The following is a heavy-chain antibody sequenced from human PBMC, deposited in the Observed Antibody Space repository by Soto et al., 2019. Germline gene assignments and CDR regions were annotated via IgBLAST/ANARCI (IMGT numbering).Heavy chain of an antibody. CDR2: INPNSGGT. CDR3: ARAYYDILTGYYNDAFDI. V-gene: IGHV1-2*04. J-gene: IGHJ3*02. D-gene: IGHD3-9*01. Sequence: QVQLVQSGAEVKKPGASVKVSCKASGYTFTGYYMHWVRQAPGQGLEWMGWINPNSGGTNYAQKFQGWVTMTRDTSISTAYMELSRLRSDDTAVYYCARAYYDILTGYYNDAFDIWGQGTMVTVSS. CDR1: GYTFTGYY.